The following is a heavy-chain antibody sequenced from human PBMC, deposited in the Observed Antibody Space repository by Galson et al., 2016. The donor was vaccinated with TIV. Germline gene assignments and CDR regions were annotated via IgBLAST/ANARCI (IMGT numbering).Heavy chain of an antibody. CDR3: AREGYCSGGTCYSAYYGMDV. Sequence: SLRLSCAASGFTFNTYWMNWVRQAPGKGLEWVSSITSSGNHIYYADSLKGRLTISRDNARNSLYLQMNSLRAEDTAVYYCAREGYCSGGTCYSAYYGMDVWGQGTTVTVSS. J-gene: IGHJ6*02. CDR1: GFTFNTYW. D-gene: IGHD2-15*01. CDR2: ITSSGNHI. V-gene: IGHV3-21*01.